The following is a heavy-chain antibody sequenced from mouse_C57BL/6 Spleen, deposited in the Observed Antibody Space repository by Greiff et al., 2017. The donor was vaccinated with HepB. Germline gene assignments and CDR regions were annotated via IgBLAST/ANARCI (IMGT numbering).Heavy chain of an antibody. J-gene: IGHJ2*01. D-gene: IGHD2-1*01. CDR1: GFTFSDYG. Sequence: DVMLVESGGGLVKPGGSLKLSCAASGFTFSDYGMHWVRQAPEKGLEWVAYISSGSSTIYYADTVKGRFTISRDNAKNTLFLQMTSLRSEDTAMYYCARGGNYGYYFDYWGQGTTLTVSS. CDR3: ARGGNYGYYFDY. CDR2: ISSGSSTI. V-gene: IGHV5-17*01.